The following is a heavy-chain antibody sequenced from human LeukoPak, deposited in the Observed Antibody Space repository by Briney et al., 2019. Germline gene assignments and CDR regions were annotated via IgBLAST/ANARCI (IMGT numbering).Heavy chain of an antibody. CDR2: MSYSGRT. J-gene: IGHJ6*03. V-gene: IGHV4-59*02. CDR1: GGSVSSYY. CDR3: ARAAYYYDSSGYYYYYYYYMDV. Sequence: SETLSLTCTVSGGSVSSYYWSWIRQTPEKGLEWIGYMSYSGRTDYGPSLKSRVTMSVDTSKNQFSLKMSYVTAADTGVYYCARAAYYYDSSGYYYYYYYYMDVWGKGTTVTISS. D-gene: IGHD3-22*01.